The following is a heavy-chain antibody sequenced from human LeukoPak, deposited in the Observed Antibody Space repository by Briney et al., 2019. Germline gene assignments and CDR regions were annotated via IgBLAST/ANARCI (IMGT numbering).Heavy chain of an antibody. Sequence: PGGSLRLSCTASGLTFSSYSMSWVRQAPGKGLEWVSAISGSGGSTYYADSVKGRFTISRDNSKNTLYLQMNSLRAEDTAVYYCAKGLLDAFDIWGQGTMVTVSS. CDR1: GLTFSSYS. CDR2: ISGSGGST. CDR3: AKGLLDAFDI. V-gene: IGHV3-23*01. J-gene: IGHJ3*02.